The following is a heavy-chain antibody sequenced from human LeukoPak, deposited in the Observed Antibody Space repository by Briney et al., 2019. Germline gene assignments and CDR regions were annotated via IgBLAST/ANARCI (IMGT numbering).Heavy chain of an antibody. CDR3: ARDRWELLSNSYHYCGLDV. V-gene: IGHV3-7*01. Sequence: QPGGSLRLSCAASGFTFSSYWMSWVRQAPGKGLEWVANIKQDGSEKCYVDSVKGRFTISRDNAKNSLYLQMNSLRAEDTAVYYCARDRWELLSNSYHYCGLDVWGQGTTVTVSS. J-gene: IGHJ6*02. CDR1: GFTFSSYW. CDR2: IKQDGSEK. D-gene: IGHD2-15*01.